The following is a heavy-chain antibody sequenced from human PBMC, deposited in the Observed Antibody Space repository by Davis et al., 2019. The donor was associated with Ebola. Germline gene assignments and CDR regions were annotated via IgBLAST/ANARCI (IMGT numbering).Heavy chain of an antibody. Sequence: GGSLRLSCAASGFTFSSYWMSWVRQAPGKGLEWVSSISSSSSYIYYADSVKGRFTISRDNAKNSLYLQMNSLRAEDTAVYYCARDYIVATILVYYGMDVWGQGTTVTVSS. CDR3: ARDYIVATILVYYGMDV. CDR2: ISSSSSYI. CDR1: GFTFSSYW. J-gene: IGHJ6*02. D-gene: IGHD5-12*01. V-gene: IGHV3-21*01.